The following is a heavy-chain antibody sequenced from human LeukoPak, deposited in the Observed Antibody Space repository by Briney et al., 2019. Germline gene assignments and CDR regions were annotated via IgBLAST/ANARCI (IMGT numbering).Heavy chain of an antibody. V-gene: IGHV4-39*07. CDR1: GGSISSGGYY. D-gene: IGHD6-19*01. CDR3: ARRLAVTGRYYFDY. J-gene: IGHJ4*02. CDR2: IYSTGST. Sequence: SETLSLTCTVSGGSISSGGYYWGWIRQPPGKGLEWIGSIYSTGSTYYNPSLKSRVTISVDTSKNQFSLKLTSVTAADTAVYYCARRLAVTGRYYFDYWGQGALVTVSS.